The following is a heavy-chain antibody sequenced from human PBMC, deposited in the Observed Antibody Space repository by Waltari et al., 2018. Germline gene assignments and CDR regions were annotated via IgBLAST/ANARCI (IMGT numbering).Heavy chain of an antibody. CDR1: GSTFSSYS. V-gene: IGHV3-21*01. Sequence: EVQRVESGGGWVKPGGSLRLSCAAPGSTFSSYSMNGVRQAQGKGLQWVSSISSSSYIYYADSVKGRFTISRDNAKNSLYLQMNSLRAEDTAVYYCARDGGTLYWYFDLWGRGTLVTVSS. J-gene: IGHJ2*01. D-gene: IGHD3-16*01. CDR3: ARDGGTLYWYFDL. CDR2: ISSSSYI.